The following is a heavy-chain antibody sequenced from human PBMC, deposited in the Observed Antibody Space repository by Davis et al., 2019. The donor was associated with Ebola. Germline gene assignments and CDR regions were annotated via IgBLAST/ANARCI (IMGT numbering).Heavy chain of an antibody. Sequence: PGGSLRLSCVGSGLAFSTFGMTWVRQAPGKGLEWLSTISGSGGSTYYADSVKGRFTISRDNSKNTLYLQMNSLRAEDTAVYYCAKGDRYSSSCHSNWGQGTLVTVSS. CDR3: AKGDRYSSSCHSN. CDR1: GLAFSTFG. D-gene: IGHD6-13*01. J-gene: IGHJ4*02. V-gene: IGHV3-23*01. CDR2: ISGSGGST.